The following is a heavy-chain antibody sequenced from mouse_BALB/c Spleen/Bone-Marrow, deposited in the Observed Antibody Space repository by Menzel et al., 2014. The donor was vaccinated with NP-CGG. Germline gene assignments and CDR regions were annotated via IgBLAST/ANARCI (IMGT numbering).Heavy chain of an antibody. J-gene: IGHJ4*01. Sequence: VQLQQSGAELMKPGASVKISCKATGYTFSSYWIEWVKQRPGHGLEWIGEILPGSGSTNYNEKFKGKATLTADTSSNTAYMQLSSLTSEDSAVYYCARGIGYYAMDYWGQGTSVTVSS. CDR3: ARGIGYYAMDY. D-gene: IGHD2-14*01. CDR1: GYTFSSYW. CDR2: ILPGSGST. V-gene: IGHV1-9*01.